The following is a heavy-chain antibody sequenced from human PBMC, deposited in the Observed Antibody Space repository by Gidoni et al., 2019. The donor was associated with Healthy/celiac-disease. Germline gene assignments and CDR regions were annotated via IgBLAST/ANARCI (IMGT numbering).Heavy chain of an antibody. J-gene: IGHJ4*02. Sequence: EVQLVASGGGLVQPGGSLRLSCAPSGFPFSNYSMSWVRQAPGKGLEWFSAISGSGGSTYYADSVKGRFTISRDNSKNTLYLQMNSLRAEDTAVYYCAKAPLSSWSPWDYWGQGTLVTVSS. CDR2: ISGSGGST. V-gene: IGHV3-23*04. CDR3: AKAPLSSWSPWDY. CDR1: GFPFSNYS. D-gene: IGHD6-13*01.